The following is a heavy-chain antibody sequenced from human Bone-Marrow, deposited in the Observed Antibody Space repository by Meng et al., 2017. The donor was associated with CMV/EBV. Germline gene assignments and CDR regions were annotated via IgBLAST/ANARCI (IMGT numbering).Heavy chain of an antibody. D-gene: IGHD3-3*02. CDR2: IHHTGST. Sequence: SETLSLTCTVSGGSISSGDYYWSWIRQPPGKGLEWIASIHHTGSTYYNPSLTSRVTMSVDRSKNHFSLKLNSVTAADTAVYYCARHISACYRPGYYFDYWGQGTLVTVSS. V-gene: IGHV4-39*07. CDR1: GGSISSGDYY. CDR3: ARHISACYRPGYYFDY. J-gene: IGHJ4*02.